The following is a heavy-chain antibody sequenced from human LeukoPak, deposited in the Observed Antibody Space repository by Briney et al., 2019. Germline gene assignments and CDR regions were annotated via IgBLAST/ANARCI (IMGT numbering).Heavy chain of an antibody. Sequence: GRSLRLSCAASGFTFSSYAMHWVRQAPGKGLEWVAVISYDGSNKYYADSVKGRFTISRDNAKNSLYLQMNSLRAEDTALYYCAKGSDSSGWYGSDYWGKGTLVTVSS. CDR3: AKGSDSSGWYGSDY. D-gene: IGHD6-19*01. J-gene: IGHJ4*02. CDR1: GFTFSSYA. CDR2: ISYDGSNK. V-gene: IGHV3-30-3*01.